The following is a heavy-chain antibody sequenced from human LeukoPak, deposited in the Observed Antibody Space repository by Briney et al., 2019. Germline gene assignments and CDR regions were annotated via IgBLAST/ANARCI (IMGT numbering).Heavy chain of an antibody. J-gene: IGHJ3*02. Sequence: ASVKVSCKASGYTFTNYGFSWVRQAPGEGLEWMGRINPNSGGTNYAQKFQGRVTMTRDTSISTAYMELSRLRSDDTAVYYCARQWLRDAFDIWGQGTMVTVSS. D-gene: IGHD5-12*01. V-gene: IGHV1-2*06. CDR2: INPNSGGT. CDR3: ARQWLRDAFDI. CDR1: GYTFTNYG.